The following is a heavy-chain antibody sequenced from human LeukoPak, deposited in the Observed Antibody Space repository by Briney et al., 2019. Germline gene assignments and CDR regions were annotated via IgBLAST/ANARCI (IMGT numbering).Heavy chain of an antibody. CDR1: GGTFSSYG. CDR2: SIPMFGTT. CDR3: AKGKARAIPATAKAYYYLDV. J-gene: IGHJ6*03. Sequence: SVKVSCKASGGTFSSYGITWVRQAPGQGLEWRGGSIPMFGTTNYAQNFQASVTITADESTSTAYMEVSSLRSEDTAMYYCAKGKARAIPATAKAYYYLDVWGTGTTVTVSS. V-gene: IGHV1-69*13. D-gene: IGHD6-13*01.